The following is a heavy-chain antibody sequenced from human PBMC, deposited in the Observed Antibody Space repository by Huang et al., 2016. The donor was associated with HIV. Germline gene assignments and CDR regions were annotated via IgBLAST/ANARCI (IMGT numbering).Heavy chain of an antibody. CDR2: FYPFESKG. CDR1: GYSFSIYW. V-gene: IGHV5-51*03. CDR3: AKGRRAFDV. J-gene: IGHJ3*01. Sequence: EVQLVQSGAEVKKPGESLKISCTGSGYSFSIYWIAWVRQMPGKGLEWMGIFYPFESKGTYSPSVEGHVSISVDKSINTVYLHWSSRKASETAIYYCAKGRRAFDVWGQGTWVTVSS.